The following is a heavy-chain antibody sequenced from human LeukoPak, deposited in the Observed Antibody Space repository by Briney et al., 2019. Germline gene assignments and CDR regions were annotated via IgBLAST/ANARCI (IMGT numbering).Heavy chain of an antibody. CDR2: ISGSGGST. CDR1: GFTFSSYA. D-gene: IGHD6-13*01. CDR3: VRALEYSSSWYGRAFDM. Sequence: PGGSLRLSCAASGFTFSSYAMSWVRQAPGKGLERVSAISGSGGSTYYADSVKGRFTISRDNSKNTLYLQMNSLRAEDTAVYYCVRALEYSSSWYGRAFDMWGHGTMVTVSS. J-gene: IGHJ3*02. V-gene: IGHV3-23*01.